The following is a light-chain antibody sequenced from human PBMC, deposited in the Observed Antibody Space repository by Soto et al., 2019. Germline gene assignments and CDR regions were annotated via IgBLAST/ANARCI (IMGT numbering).Light chain of an antibody. V-gene: IGLV2-8*01. CDR1: SSDVGGYDF. Sequence: QSVLTQPPSASGSPGQSVTISCTGTSSDVGGYDFVSWYQQYPGKVPKLMVYEVNKRPSGVPDRFYGSKSGNTASLTVSGLQAEDEADYYCTSYAGGNNVFGTGTKVTVL. CDR2: EVN. CDR3: TSYAGGNNV. J-gene: IGLJ1*01.